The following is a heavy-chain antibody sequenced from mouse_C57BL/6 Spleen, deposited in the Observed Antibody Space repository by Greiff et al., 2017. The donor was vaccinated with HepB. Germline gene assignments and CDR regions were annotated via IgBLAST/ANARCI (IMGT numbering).Heavy chain of an antibody. Sequence: VQLQQSGPELVKPGASVKISCKASGYAFGSSWMNWVRQGPGKGLEWIGRIYPGDGDTNYNGKFKGKATLTADKSSSTAYMQLSSLTSEDSAVYFCARQGYGNYEGFAYWGQGTLVTVSA. CDR1: GYAFGSSW. D-gene: IGHD2-1*01. CDR2: IYPGDGDT. J-gene: IGHJ3*01. V-gene: IGHV1-82*01. CDR3: ARQGYGNYEGFAY.